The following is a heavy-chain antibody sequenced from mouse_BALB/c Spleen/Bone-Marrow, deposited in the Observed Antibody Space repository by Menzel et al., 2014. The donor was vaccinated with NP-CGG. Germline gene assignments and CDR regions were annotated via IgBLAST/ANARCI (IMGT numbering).Heavy chain of an antibody. D-gene: IGHD2-4*01. CDR3: ARDYDYWYFDV. CDR1: GYTFTSYW. CDR2: INPSNGRT. J-gene: IGHJ1*01. V-gene: IGHV1S81*02. Sequence: QVQLQHSGAELVKPGASVKLSCKASGYTFTSYWMHWVKQRPGQGLVWIGEINPSNGRTNYNEKFKSKATLTVDKSSSTAYMQLSSLTSEDSAVYYCARDYDYWYFDVWGAGTTVTVSS.